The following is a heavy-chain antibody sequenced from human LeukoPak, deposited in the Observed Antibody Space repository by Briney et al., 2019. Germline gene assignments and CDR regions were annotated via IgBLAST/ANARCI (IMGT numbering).Heavy chain of an antibody. CDR3: ASISTTGPLDY. CDR1: GYTFTGYY. CDR2: INPKSGGT. Sequence: GASVKVSCKASGYTFTGYYIHWVRQAPGQSLEWMGWINPKSGGTNYAQEFQGRVALTRDTSISTAYMDLTTLTSDDTAVYYCASISTTGPLDYWGQGTLVTVSS. J-gene: IGHJ4*02. D-gene: IGHD1-1*01. V-gene: IGHV1-2*02.